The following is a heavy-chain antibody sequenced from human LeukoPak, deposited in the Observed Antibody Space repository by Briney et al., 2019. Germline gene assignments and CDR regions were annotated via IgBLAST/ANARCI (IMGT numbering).Heavy chain of an antibody. CDR3: AIRFGSGSYYYDY. V-gene: IGHV4-39*07. Sequence: PSETLSLTCTVSGGSISSSSYYWGWIRQPPGKGLEWIGRIYYSGSTYYNPSLKSRVTISVDTSKNQFSLKLSSVTAADTAVYYCAIRFGSGSYYYDYWGQGTLVTVSS. CDR2: IYYSGST. D-gene: IGHD3-10*01. J-gene: IGHJ4*02. CDR1: GGSISSSSYY.